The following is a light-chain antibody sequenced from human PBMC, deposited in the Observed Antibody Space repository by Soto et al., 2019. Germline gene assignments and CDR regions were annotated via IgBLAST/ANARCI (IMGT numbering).Light chain of an antibody. Sequence: QSALTQPASVSGSPGQSITISCTGTSSDVGGYNDVSWYQQHPGKAPKLMIYDVSNRPSGVSNRFSGSKSGNTASLTISGLQAEDEADYYCSSYTRSSFYVFGTGTKVTVL. CDR3: SSYTRSSFYV. V-gene: IGLV2-14*01. J-gene: IGLJ1*01. CDR2: DVS. CDR1: SSDVGGYND.